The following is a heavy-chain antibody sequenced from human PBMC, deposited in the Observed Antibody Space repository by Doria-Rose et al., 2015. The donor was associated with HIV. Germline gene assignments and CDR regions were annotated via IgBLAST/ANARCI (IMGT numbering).Heavy chain of an antibody. CDR3: ARHQPSISWNFPYFDY. CDR1: GGSISNYY. V-gene: IGHV4-59*08. D-gene: IGHD1-7*01. J-gene: IGHJ4*02. CDR2: IDTSGSS. Sequence: QVQLQESGPGLVKPSETLSLTCSVSGGSISNYYWSWIRQPPGKGLEWIGYIDTSGSSNYKPSLKSRVTMSVDMSKKQISLKLTSVAAADTAAYYCARHQPSISWNFPYFDYWGQGTLVTVSS.